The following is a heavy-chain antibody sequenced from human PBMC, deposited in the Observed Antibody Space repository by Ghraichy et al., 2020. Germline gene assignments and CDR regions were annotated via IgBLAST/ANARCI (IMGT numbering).Heavy chain of an antibody. CDR1: GFTFSTYW. CDR3: ARVISWGWYDP. V-gene: IGHV3-7*01. CDR2: IKEDGSEI. D-gene: IGHD3-16*01. J-gene: IGHJ5*02. Sequence: GGSLRLSCAASGFTFSTYWMSWVRQAPGKGLEWVANIKEDGSEIFYVDSVKGRFTLSRDNTKNSLYLQMSSLRAEDTAVYYCARVISWGWYDPWGQGTLVTVSS.